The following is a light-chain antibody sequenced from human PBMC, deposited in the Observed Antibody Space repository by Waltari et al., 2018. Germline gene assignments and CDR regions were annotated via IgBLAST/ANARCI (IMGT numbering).Light chain of an antibody. CDR3: CSYAGSSTFVV. CDR1: SSDVGRYNL. J-gene: IGLJ2*01. V-gene: IGLV2-23*02. CDR2: EVS. Sequence: QSALTQPASVSGSPGQSITISCTGTSSDVGRYNLVPWYQQPPGKAPKLMIYEVSKRPSGVSNRFSGSKSGNTASLTISGLQAEDEADYYCCSYAGSSTFVVFGGGTKLTVL.